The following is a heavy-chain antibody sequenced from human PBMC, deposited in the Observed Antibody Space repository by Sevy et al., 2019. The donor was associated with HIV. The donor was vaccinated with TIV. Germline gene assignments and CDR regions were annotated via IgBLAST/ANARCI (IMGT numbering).Heavy chain of an antibody. J-gene: IGHJ5*02. CDR3: ARDLHNYGDYDRFDP. CDR2: ISYDGSSK. Sequence: GGSLRLSCAASGFNFSSYGMHWVRQAPGKGLEWVAVISYDGSSKYYAESVKGRFTISRDNSKNTLYLQMNSLRAEDTAVYYCARDLHNYGDYDRFDPWGQGTLVTVSS. V-gene: IGHV3-30*03. CDR1: GFNFSSYG. D-gene: IGHD4-17*01.